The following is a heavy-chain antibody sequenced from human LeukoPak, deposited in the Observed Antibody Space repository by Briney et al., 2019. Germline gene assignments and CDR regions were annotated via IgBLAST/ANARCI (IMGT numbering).Heavy chain of an antibody. V-gene: IGHV4-59*01. Sequence: PSETLPLTCTVSGGSISSYYWSWIRQPPGKGLEWIGYIYYSGSTNYNPSLKSRVTISVDTSKNQFSLKLSSVTAADTAVYYCAREGVAATDRYYYYYMDVWGKGTTVTVSS. CDR2: IYYSGST. D-gene: IGHD2-15*01. CDR1: GGSISSYY. CDR3: AREGVAATDRYYYYYMDV. J-gene: IGHJ6*03.